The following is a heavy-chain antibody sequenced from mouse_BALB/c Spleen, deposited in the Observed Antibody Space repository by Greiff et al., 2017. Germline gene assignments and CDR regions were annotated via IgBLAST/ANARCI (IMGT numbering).Heavy chain of an antibody. Sequence: VQVVESGPGLVAPSQSLSITCTVSGFSLTSYGVHWVRQPPGKGLEWLGVIWAGGSTNYNSALMSRLSISKDNSKSQVFLKMNSLQTDDTAMYYCARAYDYDGDWFAYWGQGTLVTVSA. J-gene: IGHJ3*01. CDR1: GFSLTSYG. D-gene: IGHD2-4*01. CDR2: IWAGGST. CDR3: ARAYDYDGDWFAY. V-gene: IGHV2-9*02.